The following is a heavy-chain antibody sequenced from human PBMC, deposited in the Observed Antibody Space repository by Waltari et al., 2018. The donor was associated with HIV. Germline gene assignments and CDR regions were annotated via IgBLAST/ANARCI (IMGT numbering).Heavy chain of an antibody. CDR3: VKDRVHKVAGTGGETWFDP. J-gene: IGHJ5*02. CDR1: GFTFSSYA. Sequence: EVQLVESGGGLVQPGGSLRLSCSASGFTFSSYAMHWVRQAPGKGLEYVSASSSNGGSTYYADSVKGRFTISRDNSKNTLYLQMSSLRAEDTAVYYCVKDRVHKVAGTGGETWFDPWGQGTLVTVSS. CDR2: SSSNGGST. V-gene: IGHV3-64D*06. D-gene: IGHD6-19*01.